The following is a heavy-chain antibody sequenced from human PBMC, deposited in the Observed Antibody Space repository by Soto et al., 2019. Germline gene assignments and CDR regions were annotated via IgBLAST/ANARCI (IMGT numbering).Heavy chain of an antibody. V-gene: IGHV4-59*12. J-gene: IGHJ5*02. CDR1: GGSISSYY. CDR3: ARANHYDFWSGPLGP. D-gene: IGHD3-3*01. CDR2: IYHSGST. Sequence: SETLSLTCTVSGGSISSYYWSWIRQPPGKGLEWIGYIYHSGSTYYNPSLKSRVTISVDRSKNQFSLKLSSVTAADTAVYYCARANHYDFWSGPLGPWGQGTLVTVSS.